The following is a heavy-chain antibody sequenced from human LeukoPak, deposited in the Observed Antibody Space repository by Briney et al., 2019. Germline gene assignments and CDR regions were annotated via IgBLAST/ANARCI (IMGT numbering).Heavy chain of an antibody. CDR3: ARDSYDNSI. CDR1: GFTFSSYG. D-gene: IGHD3-22*01. V-gene: IGHV3-23*01. J-gene: IGHJ4*02. CDR2: ISDSGGRT. Sequence: GGSLRLSCAASGFTFSSYGMTWVRQAPGKGLEWVSAISDSGGRTFYADSVKGRFTISRDNSKNTLYLQMHRLRAEDTAVYYCARDSYDNSIWGQGTLVTVSS.